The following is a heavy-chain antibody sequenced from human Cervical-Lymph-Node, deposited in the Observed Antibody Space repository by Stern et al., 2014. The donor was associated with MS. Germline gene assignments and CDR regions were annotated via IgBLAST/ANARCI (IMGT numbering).Heavy chain of an antibody. J-gene: IGHJ3*02. Sequence: QVQLVESGGGAVQPGKSLRLSCAASRFPFNSYGMHWVRQSPGKGLEWVSLISSDGSQEYYADSVKGRFTISRDNAKNTLSLQMNSLTLEDTAVYCCASSTLTDAFDIWGQGTLVSVSS. V-gene: IGHV3-30*03. CDR1: RFPFNSYG. D-gene: IGHD4-11*01. CDR3: ASSTLTDAFDI. CDR2: ISSDGSQE.